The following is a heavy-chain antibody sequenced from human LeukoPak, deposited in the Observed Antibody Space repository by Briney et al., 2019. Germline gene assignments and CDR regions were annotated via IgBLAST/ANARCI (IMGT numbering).Heavy chain of an antibody. CDR2: ISGRGDNA. V-gene: IGHV3-23*01. D-gene: IGHD6-19*01. Sequence: PGGSLRLSCAASGFTFSSYAMSWVRQAPGKGLEWVSVISGRGDNAYYADSVKGRFTISRDNSKNTLYLQMNSLRAEDTAVYYCAKSKTMWWTAVAGTGFDYWGQGTLVTVSS. CDR1: GFTFSSYA. J-gene: IGHJ4*02. CDR3: AKSKTMWWTAVAGTGFDY.